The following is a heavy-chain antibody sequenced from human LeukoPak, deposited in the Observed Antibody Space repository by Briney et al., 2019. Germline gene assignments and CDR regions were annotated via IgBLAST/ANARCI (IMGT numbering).Heavy chain of an antibody. V-gene: IGHV4-39*07. Sequence: PSETLSLTCTVSGGSISNTNYYWGWIRQPPGKGLEWIGSINYSGTTYYNPSLKSRLTISVDTSKNQFSLKLSSVTAADTAVYYCARGGQLLVDGDDYWGQGTLVTVSS. J-gene: IGHJ4*02. CDR3: ARGGQLLVDGDDY. D-gene: IGHD2-2*01. CDR1: GGSISNTNYY. CDR2: INYSGTT.